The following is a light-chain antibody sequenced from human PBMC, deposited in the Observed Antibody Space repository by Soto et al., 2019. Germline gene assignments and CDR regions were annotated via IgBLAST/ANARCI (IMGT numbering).Light chain of an antibody. Sequence: QSVLTQPASVSGSPGQSITISCTGTSSDVGGYDYVSWYQQHPGKAPKLMIYDVSTRPSGVSNRFSGSKSGNTASLTISGLQAEDEADYYCSSYTNSGARVFGTGTKLTVL. V-gene: IGLV2-14*01. CDR2: DVS. J-gene: IGLJ1*01. CDR1: SSDVGGYDY. CDR3: SSYTNSGARV.